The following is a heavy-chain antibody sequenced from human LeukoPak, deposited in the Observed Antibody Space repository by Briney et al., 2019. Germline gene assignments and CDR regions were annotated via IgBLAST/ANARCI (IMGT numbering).Heavy chain of an antibody. V-gene: IGHV3-23*01. CDR1: GFTFSNAW. CDR2: ISGSGGST. Sequence: GGSLRLSCAASGFTFSNAWMSWVRQAPGKGLEWVSAISGSGGSTYYADSVKGRFTISRDNSKNTLYLQMNSLRAEDTAVYYCAKRGYYDSSGYYLGRFDYWGQGTLVTVSS. CDR3: AKRGYYDSSGYYLGRFDY. D-gene: IGHD3-22*01. J-gene: IGHJ4*02.